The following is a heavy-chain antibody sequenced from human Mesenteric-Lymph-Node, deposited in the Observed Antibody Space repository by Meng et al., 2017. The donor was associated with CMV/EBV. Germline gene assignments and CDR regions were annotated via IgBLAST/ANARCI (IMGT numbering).Heavy chain of an antibody. CDR1: RFTFSNYW. CDR3: ARDARYCSSISCSFDY. V-gene: IGHV3-7*01. CDR2: IKQEGSEK. J-gene: IGHJ4*02. Sequence: GGSLRLSCAASRFTFSNYWMSWVRQAPGKGLEWVANIKQEGSEKYYVDSVKGRFTISRDNAKNSLYLQMNSLRAEDTAVYYCARDARYCSSISCSFDYWGQGTLVTVSS. D-gene: IGHD2-2*01.